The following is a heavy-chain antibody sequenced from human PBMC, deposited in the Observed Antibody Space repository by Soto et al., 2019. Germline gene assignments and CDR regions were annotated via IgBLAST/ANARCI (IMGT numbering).Heavy chain of an antibody. V-gene: IGHV3-48*03. CDR2: ISDSGTTI. CDR1: GFTFIRYE. Sequence: EGQLVESGGGLVQPGGSLRLSCAASGFTFIRYEMNWVRQAPGKGLEWVSYISDSGTTIEYAASVRGRFTISRDDAKNFLYLQMNGLRAEDTAGYYCVRDSNPLHELTFERVIALDAFDIWGQGTMVTVSS. CDR3: VRDSNPLHELTFERVIALDAFDI. D-gene: IGHD3-16*02. J-gene: IGHJ3*02.